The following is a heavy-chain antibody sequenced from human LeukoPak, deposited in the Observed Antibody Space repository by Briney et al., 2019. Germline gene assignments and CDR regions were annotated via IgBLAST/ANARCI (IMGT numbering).Heavy chain of an antibody. D-gene: IGHD6-19*01. CDR1: GFTFSSYG. V-gene: IGHV3-33*01. J-gene: IGHJ5*02. CDR2: IWYDGSNK. CDR3: ARDITDSSGWGVLTHP. Sequence: GGSLRLSCAASGFTFSSYGMHWVRQAPGKGLEWVAVIWYDGSNKYYADSVKGRFTISRDNSKNTLYLQMNSLRAEDTAVYYCARDITDSSGWGVLTHPWGQGTLVTVSS.